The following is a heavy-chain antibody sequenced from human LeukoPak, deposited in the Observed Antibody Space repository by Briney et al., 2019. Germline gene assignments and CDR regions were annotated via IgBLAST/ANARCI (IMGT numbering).Heavy chain of an antibody. V-gene: IGHV3-23*01. Sequence: GGTLRLSCAASGFTFSSYGMSWVRQAPGKGLEWVSAISGSGGSTYYADSVKGRFTISRDNSKNSLYLQMNSLRAEDTAVYYCARDSKRRIPYYMDVWGKGTTVTVSS. CDR2: ISGSGGST. CDR1: GFTFSSYG. CDR3: ARDSKRRIPYYMDV. J-gene: IGHJ6*03.